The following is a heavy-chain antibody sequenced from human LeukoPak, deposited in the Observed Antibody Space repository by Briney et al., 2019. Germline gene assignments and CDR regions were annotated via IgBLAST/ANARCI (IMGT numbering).Heavy chain of an antibody. CDR1: GGTFSSYA. V-gene: IGHV1-69*04. CDR3: ARGRGHWDTNFDY. Sequence: SVKVSCKASGGTFSSYAISWVRQAPGQGLEWMGRIIPILGIANYAQKFQGRVTITADKSTSTAYMELSSLRSEDTAVYYCARGRGHWDTNFDYWGQGTLVTVSS. D-gene: IGHD5-18*01. CDR2: IIPILGIA. J-gene: IGHJ4*02.